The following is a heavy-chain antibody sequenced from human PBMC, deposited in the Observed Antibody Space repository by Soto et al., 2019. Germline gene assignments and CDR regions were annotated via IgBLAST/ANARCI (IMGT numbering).Heavy chain of an antibody. CDR3: AHHPYYGLAPYSFDY. Sequence: QITLKESGPTLVKPTQTLTLTCTFSGFSLSTSGVGVGWIRQPPGKALEWLAVIYWDDDKRSSSSLKSRLTIAMYTPKNQVVLTMTNMDPVDTATYYCAHHPYYGLAPYSFDYWGEGILVTVSS. V-gene: IGHV2-5*02. CDR2: IYWDDDK. CDR1: GFSLSTSGVG. D-gene: IGHD3-10*01. J-gene: IGHJ4*02.